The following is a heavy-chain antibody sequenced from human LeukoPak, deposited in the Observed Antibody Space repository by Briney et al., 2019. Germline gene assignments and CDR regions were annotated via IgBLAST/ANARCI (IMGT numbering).Heavy chain of an antibody. CDR1: GGSISSYY. D-gene: IGHD3-22*01. CDR2: IYYSGST. CDR3: ARHRAMIEYYYYGMDV. V-gene: IGHV4-59*08. J-gene: IGHJ6*02. Sequence: SETLSLTCTVSGGSISSYYWSWIRQPPGKGLEWMGYIYYSGSTNYNPSLKSRVTISVDTSKNQFSLKLSSVTAADTAVYYCARHRAMIEYYYYGMDVWGQGTTVTVSS.